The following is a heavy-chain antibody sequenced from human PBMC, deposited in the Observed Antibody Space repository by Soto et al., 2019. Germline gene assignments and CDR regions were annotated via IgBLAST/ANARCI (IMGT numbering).Heavy chain of an antibody. Sequence: EVQLLESGGGLVQPGGSLRLSCAVSGLTFSYFAMSWVRQAPGKGLEWVSAISGSGGITYYADSVKGRFTISRDNSKSTLFRQMNSLRAEDTAVDYCALLGRSGSGRTYGDGMDVWGQGTTVTVSS. CDR2: ISGSGGIT. CDR1: GLTFSYFA. CDR3: ALLGRSGSGRTYGDGMDV. D-gene: IGHD3-10*01. V-gene: IGHV3-23*01. J-gene: IGHJ6*02.